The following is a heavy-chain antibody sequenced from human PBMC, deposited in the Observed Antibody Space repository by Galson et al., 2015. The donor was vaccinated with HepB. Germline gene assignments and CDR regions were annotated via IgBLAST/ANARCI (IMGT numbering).Heavy chain of an antibody. V-gene: IGHV3-21*01. CDR2: ISSSSSYI. J-gene: IGHJ4*02. CDR1: GFTFGSYS. CDR3: ARAKREGGIAAAQGY. Sequence: SLRLSCAASGFTFGSYSMNWVRQAPGKGLEWVSSISSSSSYIYYADSVKGRFTISRDNAKNSLYLQMNSLRAEDTAVYYCARAKREGGIAAAQGYWGQGTLVTVSS. D-gene: IGHD6-13*01.